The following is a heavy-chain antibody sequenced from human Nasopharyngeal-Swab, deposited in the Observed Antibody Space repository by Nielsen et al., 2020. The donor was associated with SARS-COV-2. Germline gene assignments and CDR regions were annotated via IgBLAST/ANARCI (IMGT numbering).Heavy chain of an antibody. CDR3: TFDSSGYYPHDAFDI. CDR1: GFTFGDYA. Sequence: GGSLRLSCTASGFTFGDYAMGWVRQAPGKGLEWVGFIRSKAYGGTTEYAASVKGRFTISRDDSKSIAYLQMNSLKTEDTAVYYCTFDSSGYYPHDAFDIWGQGTMVTVSS. V-gene: IGHV3-49*04. D-gene: IGHD3-22*01. J-gene: IGHJ3*02. CDR2: IRSKAYGGTT.